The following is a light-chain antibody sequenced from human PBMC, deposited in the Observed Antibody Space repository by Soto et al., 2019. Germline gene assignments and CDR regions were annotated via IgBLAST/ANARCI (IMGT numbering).Light chain of an antibody. CDR3: SSYAGGNTDYG. J-gene: IGLJ1*01. CDR1: SSDVGGYKY. V-gene: IGLV2-8*01. CDR2: EVS. Sequence: SVLTQPPSASGSPGQSVTISCTGTSSDVGGYKYVSWYQQHPGKVPKLMIYEVSKRPSGVPDRFSGSKSGNTASLTVSGLQAEDEADYYCSSYAGGNTDYGFATGTKVTV.